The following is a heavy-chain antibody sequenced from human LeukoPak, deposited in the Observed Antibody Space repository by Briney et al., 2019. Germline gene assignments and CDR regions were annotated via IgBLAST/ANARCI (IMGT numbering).Heavy chain of an antibody. CDR1: GDSISSGSYY. V-gene: IGHV4-61*02. J-gene: IGHJ4*02. Sequence: PSQTLSLTCTVSGDSISSGSYYWSWIRQPAGKALEWIGRVYTSGRTNYNPSLKSRVTISVDTSKNHFSLKLNSVTAADTAVYYCARVPPHIAAADYWGQGTLVTVSS. D-gene: IGHD6-13*01. CDR2: VYTSGRT. CDR3: ARVPPHIAAADY.